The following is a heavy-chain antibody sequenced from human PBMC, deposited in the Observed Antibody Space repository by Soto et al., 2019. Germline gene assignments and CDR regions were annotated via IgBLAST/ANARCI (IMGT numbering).Heavy chain of an antibody. D-gene: IGHD3-10*01. Sequence: SETLSLTCTVSGGSISSYYWSWIRQPPGKGLEWIGYIYYSGSTNYNPSLKSRVTISVDTSKNQFSLKLSSVTAADTAVYHCARLRILWFGELGYWSDPWGQGTLVTVSS. CDR2: IYYSGST. CDR1: GGSISSYY. J-gene: IGHJ5*02. V-gene: IGHV4-59*08. CDR3: ARLRILWFGELGYWSDP.